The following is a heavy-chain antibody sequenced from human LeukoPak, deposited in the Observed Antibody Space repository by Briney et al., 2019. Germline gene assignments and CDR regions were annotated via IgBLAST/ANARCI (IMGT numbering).Heavy chain of an antibody. CDR3: ARGPHGPTYDFWSGSAYYYGMDV. J-gene: IGHJ6*02. D-gene: IGHD3-3*01. V-gene: IGHV4-59*01. Sequence: SETLSLTCTVSGGSISSYYWSWIRQPPGKGLEWIGYIYYSGSTNYNPSLKSRVTISVDTSKNQFSLKLSSVTAADTAVYYCARGPHGPTYDFWSGSAYYYGMDVWGQGTTVTVSS. CDR2: IYYSGST. CDR1: GGSISSYY.